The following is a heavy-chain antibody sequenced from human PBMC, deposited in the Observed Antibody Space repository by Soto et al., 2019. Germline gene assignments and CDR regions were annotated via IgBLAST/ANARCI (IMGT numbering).Heavy chain of an antibody. V-gene: IGHV4-59*01. CDR3: ASSVYWGLGIYVDTAMGHFGP. D-gene: IGHD5-18*01. CDR2: IYYSGST. CDR1: GGSISSYY. J-gene: IGHJ5*02. Sequence: SETLSLTCTASGGSISSYYWSWIRQPPGKGLERIGYIYYSGSTNYNPSLKSRVTISVDTSKNQFSLKLSSVTAADTAVYYCASSVYWGLGIYVDTAMGHFGPWGQETLVTVSS.